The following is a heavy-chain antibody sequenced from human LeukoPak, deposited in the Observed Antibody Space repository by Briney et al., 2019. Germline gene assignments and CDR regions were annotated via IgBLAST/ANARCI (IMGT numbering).Heavy chain of an antibody. V-gene: IGHV3-7*01. D-gene: IGHD1-26*01. J-gene: IGHJ3*02. CDR3: ARVLGAITVDAFDI. CDR2: IKQDGSEK. Sequence: GGSLRLSCAASGFTFSSYWMSWVRQAPGKGLEWVANIKQDGSEKYYVDSVKGRFTISRDNAKNSLYLQMNSLRAEDTAVYYCARVLGAITVDAFDIWGQGTMVTVSS. CDR1: GFTFSSYW.